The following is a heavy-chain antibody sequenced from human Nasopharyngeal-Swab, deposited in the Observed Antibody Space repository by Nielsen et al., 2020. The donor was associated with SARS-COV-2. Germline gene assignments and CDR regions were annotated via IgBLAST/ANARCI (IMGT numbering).Heavy chain of an antibody. CDR1: GFTFSSYV. D-gene: IGHD3-9*01. CDR3: AKVKDFDWLSLFDY. Sequence: GESLKISCAASGFTFSSYVMNWVRQTPGKGPEWVSGISSGGSTYYADSVKGRFTISRDNSMNTVYLQMNSLRAEDKAVYYCAKVKDFDWLSLFDYWGQGTLVIVSS. J-gene: IGHJ4*02. CDR2: ISSGGST. V-gene: IGHV3-23*01.